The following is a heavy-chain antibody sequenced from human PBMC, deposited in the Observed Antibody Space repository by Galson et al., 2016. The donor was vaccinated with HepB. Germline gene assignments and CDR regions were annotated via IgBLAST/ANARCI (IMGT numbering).Heavy chain of an antibody. Sequence: LSLTCSVSGGSISSSHWWTWVRQPPGKGLEWIGEMYHSGTTNYKTSLKSRVTISVDKSKNEFSLKLTSVTAADTAMYYCAIAVGVPTSRSYHYGLDVWGQGTTV. D-gene: IGHD5-12*01. V-gene: IGHV4-4*02. CDR1: GGSISSSHW. CDR3: AIAVGVPTSRSYHYGLDV. CDR2: MYHSGTT. J-gene: IGHJ6*02.